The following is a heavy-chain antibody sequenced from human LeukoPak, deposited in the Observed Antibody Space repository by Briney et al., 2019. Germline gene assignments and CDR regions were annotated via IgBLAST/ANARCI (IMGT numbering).Heavy chain of an antibody. CDR3: ARGIQARTYYDFWSGYYKQGHFDY. Sequence: GGSLRLSCAASGFIFSDYYMSWIRQAPGKGLEWVSYISSSGSTIYYADSVKGRFTISRDNSKNTLYLQMNSLRAEDTAVYYCARGIQARTYYDFWSGYYKQGHFDYWGQGTLVTVSS. D-gene: IGHD3-3*01. CDR1: GFIFSDYY. CDR2: ISSSGSTI. V-gene: IGHV3-11*04. J-gene: IGHJ4*02.